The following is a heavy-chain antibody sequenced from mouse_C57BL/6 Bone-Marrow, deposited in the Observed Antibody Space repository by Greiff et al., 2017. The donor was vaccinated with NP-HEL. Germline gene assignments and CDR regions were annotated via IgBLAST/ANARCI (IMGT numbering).Heavy chain of an antibody. V-gene: IGHV6-3*01. D-gene: IGHD2-5*01. CDR2: IRLKSDNYAT. J-gene: IGHJ3*01. CDR3: TGLHYSNSFAY. CDR1: GFTFSNYW. Sequence: VQLKESGGGLVQPGGSMKLSCVASGFTFSNYWMNWVRQSPEKGLEWVAQIRLKSDNYATHYAESVKGRFTISRDDSKSSVYLQMNNLRAEDTGIYYCTGLHYSNSFAYWGQGTLVTVSA.